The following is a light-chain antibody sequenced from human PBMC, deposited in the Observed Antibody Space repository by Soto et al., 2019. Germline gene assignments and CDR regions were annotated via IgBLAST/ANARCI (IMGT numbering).Light chain of an antibody. CDR1: QSVSSSS. V-gene: IGKV3-20*01. Sequence: EIVLTQSPGTLSLSPGERATLSCRATQSVSSSSLAWYQQKPGQAPRLLIYGASSRATGIPDRFSGSGSGTDFSLTISRLEPEDFAVYYCRQYGSSPLTFGGGTNVEIK. J-gene: IGKJ4*01. CDR3: RQYGSSPLT. CDR2: GAS.